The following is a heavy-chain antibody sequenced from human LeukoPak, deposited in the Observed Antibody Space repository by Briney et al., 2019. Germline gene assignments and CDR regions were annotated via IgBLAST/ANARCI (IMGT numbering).Heavy chain of an antibody. Sequence: SVKVSCKASGGTFSSYAISWVRQAPGQGLEWMGGIIPIFGTANYAQKFQGRVTITTDESTSTAYMELSSLRSEDTAVYYCARLVSSGYSRYYYMDVWGKGTTVTVSS. CDR1: GGTFSSYA. CDR2: IIPIFGTA. J-gene: IGHJ6*03. V-gene: IGHV1-69*05. CDR3: ARLVSSGYSRYYYMDV. D-gene: IGHD3-3*01.